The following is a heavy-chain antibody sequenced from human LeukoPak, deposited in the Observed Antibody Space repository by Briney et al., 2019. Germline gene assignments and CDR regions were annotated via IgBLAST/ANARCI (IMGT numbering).Heavy chain of an antibody. CDR3: ARDRVVGATSDAFDI. CDR2: IIPIFGTA. V-gene: IGHV1-69*13. CDR1: GGTFSSYA. Sequence: ASVKVSCKASGGTFSSYAISWVRQAPGQGLEWMGGIIPIFGTANYAQKFQGRVTITADESTSTAYMELSSLRSEDTAVYYCARDRVVGATSDAFDIWGQGTMVTVSS. J-gene: IGHJ3*02. D-gene: IGHD1-26*01.